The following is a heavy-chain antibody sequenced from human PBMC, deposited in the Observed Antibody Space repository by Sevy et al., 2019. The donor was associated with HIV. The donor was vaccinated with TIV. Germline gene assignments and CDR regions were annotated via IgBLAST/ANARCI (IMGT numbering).Heavy chain of an antibody. D-gene: IGHD3-16*02. J-gene: IGHJ4*02. V-gene: IGHV4-59*01. CDR3: ARTPVIMITSGGVIALRQFDF. CDR1: AGSISGYY. CDR2: IYYSGST. Sequence: SETLSLTCTVSAGSISGYYWSWIRQPPGKGLEWIGYIYYSGSTNYNPSLKNRVTMSVDTSKNQFSLKMSSVTAADTAVYYCARTPVIMITSGGVIALRQFDFWGQGTLVTVSS.